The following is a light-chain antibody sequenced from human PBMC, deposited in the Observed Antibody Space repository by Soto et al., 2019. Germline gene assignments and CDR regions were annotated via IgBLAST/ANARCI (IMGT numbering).Light chain of an antibody. V-gene: IGKV3-15*01. CDR3: QQYTSWPLT. CDR2: GAS. J-gene: IGKJ5*01. Sequence: EIVMTQSPGTLSVSPAERATLSCMSSQGVASNLAWYRQKPGQAPRLLIYGASTRATGIPDRFSGSGSGTEFTLTISSLQAEDVAVYYCQQYTSWPLTFGQGTRLDIK. CDR1: QGVASN.